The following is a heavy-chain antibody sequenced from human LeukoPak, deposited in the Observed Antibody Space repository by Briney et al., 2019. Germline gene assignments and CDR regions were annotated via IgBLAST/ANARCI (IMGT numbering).Heavy chain of an antibody. CDR3: ARGGYYDSSGYSDTFDY. J-gene: IGHJ4*02. CDR2: IYTSGST. CDR1: GGSISSYY. V-gene: IGHV4-4*07. Sequence: SETLSLTCTVSGGSISSYYWSWIRQPAGKGLEWIGRIYTSGSTNYNPSLKSRVTISVDTSKNQFSLKLSSVTAADTAVYYCARGGYYDSSGYSDTFDYWGQGTLVTVSS. D-gene: IGHD3-22*01.